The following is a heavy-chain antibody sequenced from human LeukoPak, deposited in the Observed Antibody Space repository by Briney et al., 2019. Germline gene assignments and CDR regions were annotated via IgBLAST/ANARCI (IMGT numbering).Heavy chain of an antibody. CDR3: ARESESPVTGGYDAFDI. J-gene: IGHJ3*02. CDR1: GFTFSSYS. V-gene: IGHV3-48*01. CDR2: ISSSSSTI. Sequence: GGSLRLSCAASGFTFSSYSMNWVRQAPGKGLEWVSYISSSSSTIYYADSVKGRFTISRDNAKNSLYLQMNSLRAEDTAVYYCARESESPVTGGYDAFDIWGQGTMVTVSS. D-gene: IGHD2-8*02.